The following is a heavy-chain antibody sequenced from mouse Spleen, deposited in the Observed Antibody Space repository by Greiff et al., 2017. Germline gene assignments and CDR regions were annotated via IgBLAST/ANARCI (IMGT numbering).Heavy chain of an antibody. CDR3: ARDYYYGSFYAMDY. D-gene: IGHD1-1*01. J-gene: IGHJ4*01. CDR2: ISSGSSTI. CDR1: GFTFSDYG. V-gene: IGHV5-17*01. Sequence: EVKVEESGGGLVKPGGSLKLSCAASGFTFSDYGMHWVRQAPEKGLEWVAYISSGSSTIYYADTVKGRFTISRDNAKNTLFLQMTSLRSEDTAMYYCARDYYYGSFYAMDYWGQGTSVTVSS.